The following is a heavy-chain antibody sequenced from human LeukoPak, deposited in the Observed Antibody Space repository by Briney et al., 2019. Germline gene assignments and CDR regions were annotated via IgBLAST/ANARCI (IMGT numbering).Heavy chain of an antibody. V-gene: IGHV3-30*18. J-gene: IGHJ4*02. CDR1: GFTFSSYG. CDR3: AKEEGGYFDY. Sequence: PGGSLRLSCAASGFTFSSYGMHWVRQAPGKGLEWVAVISYDGSNKYYADSVKGRFTISRDNSKNTLYLQMNSLRAEDTAVYYCAKEEGGYFDYWGQGTLVTDSS. D-gene: IGHD2-15*01. CDR2: ISYDGSNK.